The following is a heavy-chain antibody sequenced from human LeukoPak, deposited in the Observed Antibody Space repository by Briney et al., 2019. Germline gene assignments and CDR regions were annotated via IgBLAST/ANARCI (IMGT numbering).Heavy chain of an antibody. CDR2: IKQDGSEK. D-gene: IGHD6-6*01. CDR1: GFTFSSYW. J-gene: IGHJ6*03. V-gene: IGHV3-7*01. Sequence: GGSLRLSCAASGFTFSSYWMSWVRQAPGKGLEWVANIKQDGSEKYYVDSVKGRFTISRDNAKNSLYLQMNSMRGEDTAVYYCARVIPQYSSSWFYYYYYMDVWGKGTTVTVSS. CDR3: ARVIPQYSSSWFYYYYYMDV.